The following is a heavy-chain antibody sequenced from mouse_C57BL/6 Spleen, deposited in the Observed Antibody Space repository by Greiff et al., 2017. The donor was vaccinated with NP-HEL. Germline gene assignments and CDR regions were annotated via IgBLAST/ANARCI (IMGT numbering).Heavy chain of an antibody. CDR2: INPYNGGT. V-gene: IGHV1-19*01. CDR3: ARKGIPRDAMDY. CDR1: GYTFTDYY. Sequence: VQLQQSGPVLVKPGASVKMSCKASGYTFTDYYMNWVKQSHGKSLEWIGVINPYNGGTSYNQKFKGKATLTVDKSSSTAYMELNSLTSEDSAVYYCARKGIPRDAMDYWGQGTSVTVSS. J-gene: IGHJ4*01.